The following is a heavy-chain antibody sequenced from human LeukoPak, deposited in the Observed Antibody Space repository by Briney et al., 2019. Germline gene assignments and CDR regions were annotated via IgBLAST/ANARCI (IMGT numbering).Heavy chain of an antibody. D-gene: IGHD4-11*01. CDR3: ASTPLYSNYYFDY. J-gene: IGHJ4*02. CDR1: GYTFTGYY. V-gene: IGHV1-2*02. CDR2: INPNSGGT. Sequence: ASVKVSCKASGYTFTGYYMHWVRQAPGQGLEWMGWINPNSGGTNYAQKFQGRVTMTRDTSISTAYMELSRLRSDDTAAYYCASTPLYSNYYFDYWGQGTLVTVSS.